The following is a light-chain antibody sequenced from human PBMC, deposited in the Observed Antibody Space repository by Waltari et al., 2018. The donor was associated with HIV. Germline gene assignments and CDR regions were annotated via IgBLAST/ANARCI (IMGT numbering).Light chain of an antibody. CDR2: DVN. Sequence: HSALTQPRSVSGSPGQSATMSCSGSSRDVGGYNYVPRYQQHPGKAPELMVYDVNKRPSGVPDRFSGSKSGNTASLTISGLQAEDEADYYCCSYAGSYSYVVLGGGTKLTVL. CDR1: SRDVGGYNY. CDR3: CSYAGSYSYVV. V-gene: IGLV2-11*01. J-gene: IGLJ2*01.